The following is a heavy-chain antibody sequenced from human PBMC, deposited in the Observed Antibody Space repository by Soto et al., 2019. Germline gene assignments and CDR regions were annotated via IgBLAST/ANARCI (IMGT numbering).Heavy chain of an antibody. CDR3: ARGEGRLVGTWFDP. D-gene: IGHD5-12*01. CDR2: INHSGST. CDR1: GGSFSRYY. J-gene: IGHJ5*02. V-gene: IGHV4-34*01. Sequence: SETLSLTCDVYGGSFSRYYWNWIRQPPGKGLEWLGEINHSGSTNYNPSLEGRFTISLDTSKTQFSLKLTSVTAADTAVYYCARGEGRLVGTWFDPWGQGTLVTVSS.